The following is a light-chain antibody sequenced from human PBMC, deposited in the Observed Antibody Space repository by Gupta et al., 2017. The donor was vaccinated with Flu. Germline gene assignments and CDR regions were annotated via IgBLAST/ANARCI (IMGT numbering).Light chain of an antibody. J-gene: IGLJ3*02. CDR3: QSFDNSLNGWV. V-gene: IGLV1-40*01. CDR2: GNI. Sequence: QSVLTQPPSVSGAPGQRVTIPCPGSSSNIGAGYDVHWFQQLPGTAPKLLIYGNINRPSGVPDRFSGSKSGTSASLAITGLQAEDEADYYCQSFDNSLNGWVFGGGSRLTVL. CDR1: SSNIGAGYD.